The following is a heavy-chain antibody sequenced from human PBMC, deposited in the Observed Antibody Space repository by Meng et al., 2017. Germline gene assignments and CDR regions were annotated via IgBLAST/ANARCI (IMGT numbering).Heavy chain of an antibody. CDR2: MNPNSGNT. CDR3: ARYVAVAGVDY. V-gene: IGHV1-8*01. J-gene: IGHJ4*02. CDR1: GYRFISYG. Sequence: QVQRVPSGPEVKKTGAPVKGSCKASGYRFISYGISWVRQAPGQGLEWMGWMNPNSGNTGYAQKFQGRVTLTRNTSISTAYMELSSLRSEDTAVYYCARYVAVAGVDYWGQGTLVTVSS. D-gene: IGHD6-19*01.